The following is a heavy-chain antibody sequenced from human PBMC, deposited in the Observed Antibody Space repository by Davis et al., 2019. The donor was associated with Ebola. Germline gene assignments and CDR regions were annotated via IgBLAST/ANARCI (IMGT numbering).Heavy chain of an antibody. J-gene: IGHJ4*02. Sequence: SETLSLTCAAYGGSFSGYYWSWIRQPPGKGLEWIGEINHSGSTNYNPSLKSRVTISVDTSKNQFSLKLSSVTAADTAVYYCARSEYCSGGSCYALFDYWGQGTLVTVSS. CDR1: GGSFSGYY. CDR3: ARSEYCSGGSCYALFDY. CDR2: INHSGST. V-gene: IGHV4-34*01. D-gene: IGHD2-15*01.